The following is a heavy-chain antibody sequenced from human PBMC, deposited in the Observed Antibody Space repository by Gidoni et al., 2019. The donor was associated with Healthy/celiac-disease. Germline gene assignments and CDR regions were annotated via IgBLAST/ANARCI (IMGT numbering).Heavy chain of an antibody. CDR3: ARDRNDDSSGYYPYYFDY. V-gene: IGHV4-39*02. CDR1: GGSISSSRYY. Sequence: QLQLQESGPGLVKPSETLSLTCTVSGGSISSSRYYWGWIRQPPGKGLEWIGSIYYSGSTYYNPSLKSRVTISVDTSKNQFSLKLSSVTAADTAVYYCARDRNDDSSGYYPYYFDYWGQGTLVTVSS. J-gene: IGHJ4*02. CDR2: IYYSGST. D-gene: IGHD3-22*01.